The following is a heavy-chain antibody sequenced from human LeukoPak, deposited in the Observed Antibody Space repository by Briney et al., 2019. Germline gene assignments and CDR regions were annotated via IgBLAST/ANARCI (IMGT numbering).Heavy chain of an antibody. J-gene: IGHJ6*04. D-gene: IGHD3-10*02. Sequence: GGSLRLSCAASGFTFSSYEMNWVRQAPGKGLEWVSYISSSGSTIYYADSVKGRFTISRDNAKNSLYLQMDSLRAEDTAVYYCAELGMIGGVWGKGTTVTISS. CDR1: GFTFSSYE. CDR2: ISSSGSTI. CDR3: AELGMIGGV. V-gene: IGHV3-48*03.